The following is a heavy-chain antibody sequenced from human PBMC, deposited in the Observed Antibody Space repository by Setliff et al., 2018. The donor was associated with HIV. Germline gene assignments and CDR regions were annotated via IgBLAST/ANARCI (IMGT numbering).Heavy chain of an antibody. CDR2: INPSSGGT. V-gene: IGHV1-2*02. D-gene: IGHD6-6*01. CDR3: ARDLGSSSSMDP. CDR1: GYSFNRYF. Sequence: ASVKVSCKASGYSFNRYFMHWVRQAPGQGLEWMGWINPSSGGTKSAQKFQGRVTMTRDTSIDTAYMELSRLKPDDTAVYYCARDLGSSSSMDPWGQGTLVTVSS. J-gene: IGHJ5*02.